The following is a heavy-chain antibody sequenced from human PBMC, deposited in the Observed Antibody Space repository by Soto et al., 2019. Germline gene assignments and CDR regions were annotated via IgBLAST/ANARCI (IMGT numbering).Heavy chain of an antibody. CDR3: VRDSPIGSTFSGYDGIDY. CDR1: GYIFTSYY. CDR2: INPSGGST. D-gene: IGHD5-12*01. J-gene: IGHJ4*02. V-gene: IGHV1-46*01. Sequence: EASVKVSCKASGYIFTSYYMHWVRQAPGQGLEWMGIINPSGGSTGYGQKFQGRVTMTRDTSTSTVYMELSSLRSEDTAVYYCVRDSPIGSTFSGYDGIDYWGQGTLVTVSS.